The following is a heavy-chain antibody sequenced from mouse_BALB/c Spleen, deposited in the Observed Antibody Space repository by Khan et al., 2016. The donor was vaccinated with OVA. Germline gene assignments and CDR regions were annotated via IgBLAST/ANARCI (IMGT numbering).Heavy chain of an antibody. CDR1: GYTFTSYT. D-gene: IGHD3-1*01. Sequence: QVRLQQSGAELVKPGASVKMSCKASGYTFTSYTMHWVKQRPGQGLGWIGYINPSSGYTKYNQKFKDKATLTADKSSSTAYMQLSSLTSEDSAVCDCARKSTSAHYWGHCTTLTVSS. J-gene: IGHJ2*01. CDR3: ARKSTSAHY. CDR2: INPSSGYT. V-gene: IGHV1-4*01.